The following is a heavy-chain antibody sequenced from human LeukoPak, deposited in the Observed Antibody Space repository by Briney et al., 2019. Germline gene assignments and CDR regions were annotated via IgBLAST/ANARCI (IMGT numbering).Heavy chain of an antibody. D-gene: IGHD2-2*01. Sequence: QTGGSLRLSCAASGFTFSSYAMSWVRQAPGKGLEWVSAISGSGGSTYYADPVKGRFTISRDNSKNTLYLQMNSLRAEDTAVYYCATVLGYCSSTSCRTDYWGQGTLVTVSS. CDR2: ISGSGGST. CDR3: ATVLGYCSSTSCRTDY. V-gene: IGHV3-23*01. J-gene: IGHJ4*02. CDR1: GFTFSSYA.